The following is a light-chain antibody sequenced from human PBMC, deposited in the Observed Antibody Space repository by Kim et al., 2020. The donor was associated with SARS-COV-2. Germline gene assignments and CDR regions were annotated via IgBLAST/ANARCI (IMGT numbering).Light chain of an antibody. CDR1: SSDMGNHY. V-gene: IGLV1-51*01. Sequence: GHKVTIPCYGSSSDMGNHYVSWYQQHPETAHKLLIHDNDKRPSAIPDPFSGHRSETSATLGITGLQTGDGADYYCGTWDSSLRGAVFGRGNQLTVL. CDR3: GTWDSSLRGAV. J-gene: IGLJ7*01. CDR2: DND.